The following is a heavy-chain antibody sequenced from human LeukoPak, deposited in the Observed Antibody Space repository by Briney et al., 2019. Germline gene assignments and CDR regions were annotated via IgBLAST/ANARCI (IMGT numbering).Heavy chain of an antibody. CDR1: GFTFNSYW. D-gene: IGHD5-18*01. CDR2: IKRDGSEK. Sequence: GGSLRLSCAASGFTFNSYWMNWVRQAPGKGLEWVANIKRDGSEKYYVDSVKGRFTISRDNAKNSLYLQMNSLRAEDTALYYCARSLGYSYGPFDYWGQGTLVTVSS. V-gene: IGHV3-7*03. CDR3: ARSLGYSYGPFDY. J-gene: IGHJ4*02.